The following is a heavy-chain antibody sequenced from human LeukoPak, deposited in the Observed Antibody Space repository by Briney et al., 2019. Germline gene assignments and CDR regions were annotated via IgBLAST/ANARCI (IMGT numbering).Heavy chain of an antibody. D-gene: IGHD2-2*02. CDR1: GYTFTGYY. CDR2: INPNSGGT. V-gene: IGHV1-2*02. CDR3: ARDALDIVVVPAAIPGYSNYVPRYYYYYMDV. Sequence: ASVKVSCKASGYTFTGYYMHWVRQAPGQGLEWMGWINPNSGGTNYAQKFQGRVTMTRDTSISTAYMELSRLRSDDTAVYYCARDALDIVVVPAAIPGYSNYVPRYYYYYMDVWGKGTTVTVSS. J-gene: IGHJ6*03.